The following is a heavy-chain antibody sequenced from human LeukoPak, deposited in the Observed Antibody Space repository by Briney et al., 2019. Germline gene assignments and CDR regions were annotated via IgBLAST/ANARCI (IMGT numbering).Heavy chain of an antibody. D-gene: IGHD1-26*01. CDR2: IFYSGST. CDR1: GGSVNSGSYY. Sequence: PSETLSLTCTVSGGSVNSGSYYWSWIRQPPGKGLEWIGYIFYSGSTNYNPSLKSRVTISIDTSKNQFSLKLSSVTAADTAVYYCARHKRGANPLYYFDYWGQGTLVTVSS. V-gene: IGHV4-61*01. CDR3: ARHKRGANPLYYFDY. J-gene: IGHJ4*02.